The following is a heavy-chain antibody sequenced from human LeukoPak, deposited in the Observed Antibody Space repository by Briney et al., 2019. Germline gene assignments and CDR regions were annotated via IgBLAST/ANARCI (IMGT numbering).Heavy chain of an antibody. CDR3: ARDVSSYILTGYQPSGPDY. J-gene: IGHJ4*02. CDR2: ITTYNGNT. D-gene: IGHD3-9*01. Sequence: GASVKVSCKASGYSFTSYGISWVRQAPGQGLEWMGWITTYNGNTNYAQKLQGRVTMTTDTSTSTAYMERRSLRSDDTAVYYCARDVSSYILTGYQPSGPDYWGQGTLVTVSS. V-gene: IGHV1-18*01. CDR1: GYSFTSYG.